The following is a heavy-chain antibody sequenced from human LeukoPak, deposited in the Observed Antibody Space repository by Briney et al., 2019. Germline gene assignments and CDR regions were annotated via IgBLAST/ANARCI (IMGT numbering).Heavy chain of an antibody. CDR2: ISYDGNKK. CDR1: EFTFSTYG. Sequence: GRSLRLSCVASEFTFSTYGMHWVRQAPGKGLEWVAAISYDGNKKYDGDSVKGRVTISRDNSKNTLSLQMSSLRAEDTAVYYCARERDRGVTSPYFDYWGQGTLVTVSS. J-gene: IGHJ4*02. D-gene: IGHD2-21*02. V-gene: IGHV3-30*03. CDR3: ARERDRGVTSPYFDY.